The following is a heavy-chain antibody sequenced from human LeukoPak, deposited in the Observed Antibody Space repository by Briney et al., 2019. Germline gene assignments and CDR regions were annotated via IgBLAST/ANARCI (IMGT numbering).Heavy chain of an antibody. V-gene: IGHV4-34*01. CDR3: ARGRRFGELFGY. J-gene: IGHJ4*02. Sequence: SETLPLTCAVYGGSFSGYYWSWIRQPPGKGLEWIGEINHSGSTNYNPSLKSRVTISVDTSKNQFSLKLSSVTAADTAVYYCARGRRFGELFGYWGQGTLVTDSS. CDR1: GGSFSGYY. D-gene: IGHD3-10*01. CDR2: INHSGST.